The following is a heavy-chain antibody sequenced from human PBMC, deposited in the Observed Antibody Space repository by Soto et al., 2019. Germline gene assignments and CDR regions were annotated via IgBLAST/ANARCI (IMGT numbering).Heavy chain of an antibody. V-gene: IGHV4-4*02. CDR3: ASHRGNTFGPYDD. D-gene: IGHD3-16*01. CDR1: GASISSGNW. Sequence: PSETLSLTCAVSGASISSGNWWSWVRQSPGKGLEWIGEIYHSGSTNHNPSLKSRVIISLDKSRNQFSLKLSSVTAADTAVYFCASHRGNTFGPYDDWGQGPQVTVSS. J-gene: IGHJ4*01. CDR2: IYHSGST.